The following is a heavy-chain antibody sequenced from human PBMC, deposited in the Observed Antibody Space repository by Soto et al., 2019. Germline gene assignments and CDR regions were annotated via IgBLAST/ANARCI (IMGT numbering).Heavy chain of an antibody. CDR3: ARVEVPASSYWHPFDP. J-gene: IGHJ5*02. V-gene: IGHV4-4*02. CDR2: IYHPGRT. D-gene: IGHD1-26*01. Sequence: SQTLRLPCTVSGGSINTIVWSRCVRQSPGKGLGWIGDIYHPGRTGDNPSFKSRVTMSVDKSRNQFSLKLTSVTAADTAVYYCARVEVPASSYWHPFDPRGQGTLGTVPS. CDR1: GGSINTIVW.